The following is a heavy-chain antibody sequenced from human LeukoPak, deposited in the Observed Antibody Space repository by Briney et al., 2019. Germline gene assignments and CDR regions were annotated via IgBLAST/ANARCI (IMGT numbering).Heavy chain of an antibody. CDR1: GYTFTGYY. CDR3: ARDVDTAMVTDY. Sequence: ASVKVSCMASGYTFTGYYMHWVRQAPGQGLEWMGWINPNSGGTNYAQKFQGRVTMTSDTSIRTAYMELSRLRSDDTAVYYCARDVDTAMVTDYWGQGTLVTVSS. CDR2: INPNSGGT. J-gene: IGHJ4*02. V-gene: IGHV1-2*02. D-gene: IGHD5-18*01.